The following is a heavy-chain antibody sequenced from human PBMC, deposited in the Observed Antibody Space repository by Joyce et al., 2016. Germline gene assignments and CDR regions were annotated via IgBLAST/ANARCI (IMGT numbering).Heavy chain of an antibody. CDR2: IYGGTDST. J-gene: IGHJ6*04. V-gene: IGHV3-53*01. Sequence: VQVVESGGGLIQPGGSLRLSGAVSGFTVSSDCMMWVRQAPGKGLEWVSTIYGGTDSTHYAASVEGRFTISRDNSKNTLSLQMNTLRGEDTARYYCATRGAWGKGTTVTVSS. CDR1: GFTVSSDC. CDR3: ATRGA.